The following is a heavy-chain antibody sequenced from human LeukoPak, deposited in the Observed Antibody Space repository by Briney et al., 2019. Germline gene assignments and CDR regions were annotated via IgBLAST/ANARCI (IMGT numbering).Heavy chain of an antibody. J-gene: IGHJ5*02. CDR2: MNPNSGNR. CDR3: ARDAQQLVRDNWFDP. D-gene: IGHD6-13*01. CDR1: GYPFINYD. V-gene: IGHV1-8*01. Sequence: ASVKVSCKASGYPFINYDIKWVRQATGQGLEWMGWMNPNSGNRGYAQKLQSRVTMTTDTSTSTAYMELRSLRSADTAVYYCARDAQQLVRDNWFDPWGQGNLVTVSS.